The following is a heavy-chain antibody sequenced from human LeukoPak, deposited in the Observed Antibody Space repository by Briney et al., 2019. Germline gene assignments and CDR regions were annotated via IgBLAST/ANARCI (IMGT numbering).Heavy chain of an antibody. Sequence: SETLSLTCAVYGGSFSGYYWSWIRQPPGKGLEWIGEINHSGSTNYNPSLKSRVTISVDTSKNQFSLKLSSVTAADTAVYYCARDNIAVAGLDYWGQGTLVTVSS. CDR2: INHSGST. D-gene: IGHD6-19*01. CDR3: ARDNIAVAGLDY. J-gene: IGHJ4*02. V-gene: IGHV4-34*01. CDR1: GGSFSGYY.